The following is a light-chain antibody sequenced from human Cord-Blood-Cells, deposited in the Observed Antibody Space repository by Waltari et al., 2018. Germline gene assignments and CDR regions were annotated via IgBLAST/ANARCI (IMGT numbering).Light chain of an antibody. CDR2: EVS. CDR1: SRGLGGYNY. Sequence: QSALTQPASVSASPGHSITISCTGTSRGLGGYNYVSWYQQHPGKAPKLMIYEVSNRPSGVSNRFSGSKSGNTASLTISGLQAEDEADYYCSSYTSSSTLVFGTGTKVTVL. V-gene: IGLV2-14*01. J-gene: IGLJ1*01. CDR3: SSYTSSSTLV.